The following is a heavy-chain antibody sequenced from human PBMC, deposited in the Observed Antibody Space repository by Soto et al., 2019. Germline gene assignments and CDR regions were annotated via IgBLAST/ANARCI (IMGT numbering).Heavy chain of an antibody. CDR3: ARHVAGYSSGLDY. J-gene: IGHJ4*02. CDR2: IYYSGST. D-gene: IGHD6-19*01. V-gene: IGHV4-39*01. Sequence: SETLSLTCSVSGGSISSSSYYWGWIRQPAGKGLEWIGSIYYSGSTFYNPSLKSRVTISVDTSKNQFSLKLSSVTAADTAVYYCARHVAGYSSGLDYWGQGTLVTVSS. CDR1: GGSISSSSYY.